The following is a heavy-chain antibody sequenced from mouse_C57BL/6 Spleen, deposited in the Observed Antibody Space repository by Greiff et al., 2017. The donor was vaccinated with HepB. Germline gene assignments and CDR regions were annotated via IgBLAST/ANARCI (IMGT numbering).Heavy chain of an antibody. Sequence: EVQLVESGGDLVKPGGSLKLSCAASGFTFSSYGMSWVRQTPDKRLEWVATISSGGSYTYYPDSVKGRFTISRDNAKNTLYLQMSSLKSEDTAMYYCARRAGTEFAYWGQGTLVTVSA. CDR2: ISSGGSYT. J-gene: IGHJ3*01. D-gene: IGHD4-1*01. CDR3: ARRAGTEFAY. V-gene: IGHV5-6*01. CDR1: GFTFSSYG.